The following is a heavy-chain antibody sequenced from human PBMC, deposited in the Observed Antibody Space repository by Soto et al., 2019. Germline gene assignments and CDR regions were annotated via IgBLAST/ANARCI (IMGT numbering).Heavy chain of an antibody. Sequence: QVHLVQSGAEVKKPGASVKVSCKASGYSFTSYAIDWVRQAPGQSLEWMGWINAGNGNTKYSQKFQGRVTLSTDTSASTASMELTSLTSEDTAGYYCARKTGRYLFYWGQGTLVTVSS. D-gene: IGHD1-26*01. CDR2: INAGNGNT. V-gene: IGHV1-3*01. J-gene: IGHJ4*02. CDR1: GYSFTSYA. CDR3: ARKTGRYLFY.